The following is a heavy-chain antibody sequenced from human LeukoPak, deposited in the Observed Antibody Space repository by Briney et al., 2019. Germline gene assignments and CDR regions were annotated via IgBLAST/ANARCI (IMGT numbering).Heavy chain of an antibody. V-gene: IGHV1-18*01. CDR2: ISAYNGNT. Sequence: ASVKVSCKASGYTFTSYGISWVRQAPGQGLEWMGWISAYNGNTSFAQKLQGRVTMTTDTSTSTAYMELRSLRSDDTAVYYCARAIVVVPAAIMGFDYWGQGTLVTVSS. CDR1: GYTFTSYG. CDR3: ARAIVVVPAAIMGFDY. D-gene: IGHD2-2*02. J-gene: IGHJ4*02.